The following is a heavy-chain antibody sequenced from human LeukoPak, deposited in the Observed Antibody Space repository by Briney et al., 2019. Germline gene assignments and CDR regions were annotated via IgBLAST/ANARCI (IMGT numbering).Heavy chain of an antibody. V-gene: IGHV4-59*12. J-gene: IGHJ3*02. CDR2: IYYSGSI. CDR1: GGSMRSYY. CDR3: ARDSRDAFDI. Sequence: SETLSLTCTVSGGSMRSYYWSWIRQPPGKGLEWIGYIYYSGSIIYNPSLKSRVTISIDTSKNQFSLKLNSVTAADTAVYYCARDSRDAFDIWGQGTMVTVSS.